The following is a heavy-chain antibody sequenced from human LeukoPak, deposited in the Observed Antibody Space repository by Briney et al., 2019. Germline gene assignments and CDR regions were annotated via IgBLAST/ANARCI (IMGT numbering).Heavy chain of an antibody. V-gene: IGHV4-4*07. CDR3: ARIYDFWSGYYSYNWFDP. J-gene: IGHJ5*02. CDR2: IYSSGST. CDR1: GGSISSYY. Sequence: PSETLSLTCTVSGGSISSYYWNWIRLPAGEGLEWIGRIYSSGSTNYKPSLKSRVFMSVDTSRNQFSLKLSSVTAADTAVYYCARIYDFWSGYYSYNWFDPWGQGTLVTVSS. D-gene: IGHD3-3*01.